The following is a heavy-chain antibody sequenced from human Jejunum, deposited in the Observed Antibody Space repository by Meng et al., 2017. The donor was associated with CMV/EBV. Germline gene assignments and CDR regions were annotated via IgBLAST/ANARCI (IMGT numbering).Heavy chain of an antibody. V-gene: IGHV3-72*01. CDR3: ARDLSRGISYETGS. J-gene: IGHJ5*02. CDR2: IRNRAESYTI. D-gene: IGHD3-16*01. CDR1: GFIFRDQH. Sequence: GFIFRDQHMDWVRQSPGKGLEWVGRIRNRAESYTIDYAASVRGRFIISRDDSKNSLYLQMNNLETEDTAVYYCARDLSRGISYETGSWGQGTLVTVSS.